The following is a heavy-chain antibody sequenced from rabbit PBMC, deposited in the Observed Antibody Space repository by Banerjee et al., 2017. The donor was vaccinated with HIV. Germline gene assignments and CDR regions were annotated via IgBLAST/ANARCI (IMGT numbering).Heavy chain of an antibody. CDR2: IYTNSGIT. V-gene: IGHV1S43*01. D-gene: IGHD8-1*01. CDR1: GFDLSSYSY. J-gene: IGHJ4*01. CDR3: ARGGYAGNSPFNL. Sequence: QQKLEESGGGLVKPEGSLTLTCKASGFDLSSYSYMCWVRQAPGKGLELIACIYTNSGITSYASWVNGRFTISRSTSLNTVDLKMTSLTAADTATYFCARGGYAGNSPFNLWGPGTLVTVS.